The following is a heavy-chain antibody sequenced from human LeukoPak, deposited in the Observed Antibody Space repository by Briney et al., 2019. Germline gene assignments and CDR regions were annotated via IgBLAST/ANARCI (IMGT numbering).Heavy chain of an antibody. V-gene: IGHV3-23*01. D-gene: IGHD6-6*01. J-gene: IGHJ4*02. CDR3: AKGGFGRVEQLVFGY. Sequence: GGSLRLSCAASGFTFSSYAMSWVRQAPEKGLEWVSAISGSGGSTYYADSVKGRFTISRDNSKNTLYLQMNSLRAEDTAVYYCAKGGFGRVEQLVFGYWGQGTLVTVSS. CDR2: ISGSGGST. CDR1: GFTFSSYA.